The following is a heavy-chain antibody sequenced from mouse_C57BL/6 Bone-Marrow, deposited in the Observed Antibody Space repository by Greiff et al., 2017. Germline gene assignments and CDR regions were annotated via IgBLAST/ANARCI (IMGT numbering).Heavy chain of an antibody. Sequence: VQLQQSGAELAKPGASVKLSCKASGYNFNGYWMHWVKQRPGQGLEWIGKINPSSGYTKYNQKFKDKATLTADKSSSTAYMQLCSLTYDDSAVYYCAELGFAYWGQGTLVTVSA. CDR3: AELGFAY. D-gene: IGHD4-1*01. CDR2: INPSSGYT. J-gene: IGHJ3*01. V-gene: IGHV1-7*01. CDR1: GYNFNGYW.